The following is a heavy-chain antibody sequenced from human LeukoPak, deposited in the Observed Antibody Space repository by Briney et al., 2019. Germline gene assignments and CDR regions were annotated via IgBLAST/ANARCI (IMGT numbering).Heavy chain of an antibody. CDR3: ARGPLHYYDSSGYYSAPGYYYYMDV. Sequence: ASVKVSCKASGYTFTGYYMHWVRQAPGQGLEWMGWINPNSGGTNYAQKFQGRVTMTRDTSISTAYMELSRLRSDDTAVYYCARGPLHYYDSSGYYSAPGYYYYMDVWGKGTTVTVSS. CDR2: INPNSGGT. J-gene: IGHJ6*03. D-gene: IGHD3-22*01. CDR1: GYTFTGYY. V-gene: IGHV1-2*02.